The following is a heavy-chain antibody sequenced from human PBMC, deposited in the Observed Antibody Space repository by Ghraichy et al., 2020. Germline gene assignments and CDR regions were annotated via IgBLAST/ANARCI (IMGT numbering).Heavy chain of an antibody. D-gene: IGHD2-15*01. CDR2: ISANGGST. CDR3: AKAVGYCSGGTCPSYNWFHP. Sequence: GESLNISCAASGFTFSSYVMSWVRQAPGKGLEWVSSISANGGSTYYADSVKGRFIISRDNSKDTLYLLMNSVRAEDAATYYCAKAVGYCSGGTCPSYNWFHPGGQGTLVTVSS. CDR1: GFTFSSYV. V-gene: IGHV3-23*01. J-gene: IGHJ5*02.